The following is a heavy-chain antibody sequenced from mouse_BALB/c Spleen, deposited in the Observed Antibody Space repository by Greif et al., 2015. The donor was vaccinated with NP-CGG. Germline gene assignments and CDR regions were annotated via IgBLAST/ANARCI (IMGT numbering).Heavy chain of an antibody. Sequence: VQLQQSGAELVKPGASVKLSCKASGYTFTSYWMHWVKQRPGQGLKWIGEIDPSDSYTNYNQKFKGKATLTVDKSSSTAYMQLSSLTSEDSAVYYCARGGPLFAYWGQGTLVTASA. V-gene: IGHV1-69*02. CDR2: IDPSDSYT. CDR3: ARGGPLFAY. J-gene: IGHJ3*01. CDR1: GYTFTSYW.